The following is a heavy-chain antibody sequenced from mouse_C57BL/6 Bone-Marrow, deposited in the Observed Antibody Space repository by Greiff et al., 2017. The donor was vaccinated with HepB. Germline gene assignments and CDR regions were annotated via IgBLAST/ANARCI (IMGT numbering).Heavy chain of an antibody. J-gene: IGHJ4*01. CDR3: ARFLSYYYGSRGYYAMDY. D-gene: IGHD1-1*01. CDR1: GYTFTSYW. V-gene: IGHV1-53*01. CDR2: INPSNGGT. Sequence: QVQLQQPGTELVKPGASVKLSCKASGYTFTSYWMHWVKQRPGQGLEWIGNINPSNGGTNYNEKFKSKATLTVDKSSSTAYMQLSSLTSEDSAVYYCARFLSYYYGSRGYYAMDYWGQGTSVTVSS.